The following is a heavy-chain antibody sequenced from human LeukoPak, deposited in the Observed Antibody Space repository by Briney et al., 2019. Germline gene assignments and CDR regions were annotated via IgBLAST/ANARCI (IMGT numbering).Heavy chain of an antibody. CDR2: INEDGSDR. CDR1: GFSFSSYW. V-gene: IGHV3-7*01. D-gene: IGHD5-18*01. Sequence: GGSLRLSCAASGFSFSSYWMAWVRQAPGKGLECVANINEDGSDRNYVESMKGRFTISRDNAKNSVYLQMNSLRGEDTAVYYCARDAAYGYDRFDYWGQGTQVTVSS. CDR3: ARDAAYGYDRFDY. J-gene: IGHJ4*02.